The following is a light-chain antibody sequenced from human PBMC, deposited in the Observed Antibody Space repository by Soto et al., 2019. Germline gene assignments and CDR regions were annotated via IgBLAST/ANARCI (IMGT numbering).Light chain of an antibody. CDR3: QQYGSSPRGT. J-gene: IGKJ1*01. CDR1: QTVRNNY. CDR2: DAS. Sequence: EFALTQAPATLSLSLGERATLSCRASQTVRNNYLAWYQQKPGQAPRLLIYDASSRATGIPDRFSGSGSGTDFTLTISRLEPEDFAVYYCQQYGSSPRGTFGQGTKVDIK. V-gene: IGKV3-20*01.